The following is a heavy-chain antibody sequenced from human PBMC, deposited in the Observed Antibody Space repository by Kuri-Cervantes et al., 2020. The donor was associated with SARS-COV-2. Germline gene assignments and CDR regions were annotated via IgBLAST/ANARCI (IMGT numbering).Heavy chain of an antibody. CDR2: INPNSGGT. CDR1: GYTFTGYY. D-gene: IGHD3-22*01. J-gene: IGHJ3*02. V-gene: IGHV1-2*04. CDR3: ARSTPFRRLLVISQGGAFDI. Sequence: ASVKVSCKPSGYTFTGYYMHWVRQAPGQGLEWMGWINPNSGGTNYAQKFKGCVTMNRDTSISTVYMELGRLRSNDTAVYYCARSTPFRRLLVISQGGAFDIWGQGTMVTVSS.